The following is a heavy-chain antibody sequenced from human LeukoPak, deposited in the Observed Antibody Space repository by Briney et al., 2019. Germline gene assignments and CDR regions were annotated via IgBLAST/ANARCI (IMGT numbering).Heavy chain of an antibody. V-gene: IGHV1-8*01. CDR1: LWTFTSYD. D-gene: IGHD3-16*01. J-gene: IGHJ6*03. CDR2: MNPNRGNT. CDR3: ARGLTVSTFGYYYYYYMDV. Sequence: ASVKVSCKCSLWTFTSYDINWVRQATGQGLEWMGWMNPNRGNTGYAQKFQGRVTMTRNTSIRTANMERSGLRAEERSVYYCARGLTVSTFGYYYYYYMDVWGKGTTVTVSS.